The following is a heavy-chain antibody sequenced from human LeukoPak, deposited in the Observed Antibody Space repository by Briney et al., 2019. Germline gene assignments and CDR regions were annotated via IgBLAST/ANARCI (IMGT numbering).Heavy chain of an antibody. J-gene: IGHJ4*02. D-gene: IGHD7-27*01. CDR2: IHDSDNT. CDR3: AIDPTWGIHY. CDR1: GASASSGGYY. Sequence: SETLSLTCTVSGASASSGGYYWTWIRQPPGKGLEWIGYIHDSDNTYYNPSLKSRVTISQDTSKNHFSLKVSSVTAADTAIYYCAIDPTWGIHYWGQGVLVTVSP. V-gene: IGHV4-31*03.